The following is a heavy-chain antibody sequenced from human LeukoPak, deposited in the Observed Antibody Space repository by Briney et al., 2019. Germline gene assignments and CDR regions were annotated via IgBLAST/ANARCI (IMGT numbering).Heavy chain of an antibody. V-gene: IGHV3-21*01. D-gene: IGHD3-9*01. CDR3: ARGPRYFDWFPDY. CDR1: GFTFSSYS. CDR2: ISSSSSCI. J-gene: IGHJ4*02. Sequence: GGSLRLSCAASGFTFSSYSMNWVRQAPGKGLEWVSSISSSSSCIYYADSVKGRFTISRDNAKNSLYLQMNSLRAEDTAVYYCARGPRYFDWFPDYWGQGTLVTVSS.